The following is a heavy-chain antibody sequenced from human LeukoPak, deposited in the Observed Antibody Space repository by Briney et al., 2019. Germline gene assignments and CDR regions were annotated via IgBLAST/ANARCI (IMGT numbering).Heavy chain of an antibody. J-gene: IGHJ4*02. CDR2: IYYSGST. Sequence: SETLSLTCTVSGGSISSSSYYWGWIRQPPGKGLEWIGSIYYSGSTYYNPSLKSRVTISVDTSKNQFSLKLSSVTAADTAVYYCARAAESVWVDYWGQGTLVTVSS. CDR3: ARAAESVWVDY. V-gene: IGHV4-39*01. D-gene: IGHD3-16*01. CDR1: GGSISSSSYY.